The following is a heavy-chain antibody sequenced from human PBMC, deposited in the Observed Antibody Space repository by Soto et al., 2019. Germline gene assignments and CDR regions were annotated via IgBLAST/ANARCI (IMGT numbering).Heavy chain of an antibody. Sequence: QVQLVQSGAAVKKPGASVKVSCKASGYSFITSYHMHWVRQAPGQGLEWMGIINPTGSMTRYSQKFQGRLTMTRDTSTATDYMELSNLTSDDTAVYFCARDTGYDHDAFDIWGQGTRVTVSS. CDR3: ARDTGYDHDAFDI. CDR2: INPTGSMT. V-gene: IGHV1-46*01. CDR1: GYSFITSYH. D-gene: IGHD5-12*01. J-gene: IGHJ3*02.